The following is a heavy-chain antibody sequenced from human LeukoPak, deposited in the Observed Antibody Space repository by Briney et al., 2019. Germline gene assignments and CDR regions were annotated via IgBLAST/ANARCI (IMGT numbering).Heavy chain of an antibody. CDR1: GGSFSGYY. D-gene: IGHD3-22*01. V-gene: IGHV4-34*01. CDR2: INHSGST. J-gene: IGHJ4*02. Sequence: SETLSLTCAVYGGSFSGYYWSWIRQPPGKGLEWIGEINHSGSTNYNPSLKSRVTISVDTSKNQFSLKLSSVTAADTAVYYCARVRGSYYYDSSGYYRFDYWGQGTLVTVPS. CDR3: ARVRGSYYYDSSGYYRFDY.